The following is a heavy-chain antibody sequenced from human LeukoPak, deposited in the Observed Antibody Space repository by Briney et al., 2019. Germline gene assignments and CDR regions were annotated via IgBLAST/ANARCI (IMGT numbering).Heavy chain of an antibody. V-gene: IGHV1-69*13. CDR3: ARVAPGGYPDY. CDR1: GGTFSSYA. J-gene: IGHJ4*02. CDR2: IIPIFGTA. Sequence: ASAKVSCKASGGTFSSYAISWVRQAPGQGLEWMGGIIPIFGTANYAQKFQGRVTITADESTSTAYMELSSLRSEDTAVYYCARVAPGGYPDYWGQGTLVTVSS. D-gene: IGHD2-2*01.